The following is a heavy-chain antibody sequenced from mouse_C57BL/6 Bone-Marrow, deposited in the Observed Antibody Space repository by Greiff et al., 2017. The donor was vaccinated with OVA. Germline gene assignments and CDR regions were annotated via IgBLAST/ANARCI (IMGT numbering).Heavy chain of an antibody. CDR1: GYTFTCYW. CDR2: IHRNSGST. CDR3: ARRRYGSSYPAWFAY. D-gene: IGHD1-1*01. J-gene: IGHJ3*01. Sequence: QVQLQQLGAELVKPGASVKLSCKASGYTFTCYWMYWVKPRPGQGLEWIGMIHRNSGSTNYNEKFKSKATLTVDKSSSTASMQLSSLTSEDSACYYSARRRYGSSYPAWFAYWGQGTLVTVST. V-gene: IGHV1-64*01.